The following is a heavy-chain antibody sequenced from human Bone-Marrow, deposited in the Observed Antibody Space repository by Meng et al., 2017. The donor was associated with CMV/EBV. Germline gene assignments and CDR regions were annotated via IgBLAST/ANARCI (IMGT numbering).Heavy chain of an antibody. D-gene: IGHD6-6*01. CDR1: GGTFSSYA. J-gene: IGHJ5*02. CDR3: ASGGVSHRPSIAARRGFGDWFDP. CDR2: IIPIFGTA. Sequence: SVKVSCKASGGTFSSYAISWVRQAPGQGLEWMGGIIPIFGTANYAQKFQGRVTITTDESTSTAYMGLSSQRSEDPAVYYCASGGVSHRPSIAARRGFGDWFDPWGQGTLVTVSS. V-gene: IGHV1-69*05.